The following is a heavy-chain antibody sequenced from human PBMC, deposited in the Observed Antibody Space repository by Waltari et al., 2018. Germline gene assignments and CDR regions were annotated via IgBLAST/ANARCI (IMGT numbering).Heavy chain of an antibody. CDR2: IIPIFGTA. J-gene: IGHJ6*02. Sequence: QVQLVQSGAEVKKPGSSVKVSCKASGGTFSSYAISWVRQARGQGLEWMGRIIPIFGTANYAQKFQGRVTITADKSTSTAYMELSSLRSEDTAVYYCARGRIVVVPAAIRYYGMDVWGQGTTVTVSS. CDR3: ARGRIVVVPAAIRYYGMDV. D-gene: IGHD2-2*01. CDR1: GGTFSSYA. V-gene: IGHV1-69*08.